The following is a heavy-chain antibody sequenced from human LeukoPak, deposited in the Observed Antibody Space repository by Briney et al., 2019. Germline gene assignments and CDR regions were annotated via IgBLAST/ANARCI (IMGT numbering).Heavy chain of an antibody. CDR2: INPNSGGT. J-gene: IGHJ4*02. V-gene: IGHV1-2*02. D-gene: IGHD1-7*01. CDR1: GYTFTGYY. CDR3: ARDSDAAYNWNYSPSGY. Sequence: ASVKVSCKASGYTFTGYYMHWVRQAPGQGLVWMGWINPNSGGTNYAQKFQGRVTMTRDTSISTAYMELSRLRSDDTAVYYCARDSDAAYNWNYSPSGYWGQGTLVTVSS.